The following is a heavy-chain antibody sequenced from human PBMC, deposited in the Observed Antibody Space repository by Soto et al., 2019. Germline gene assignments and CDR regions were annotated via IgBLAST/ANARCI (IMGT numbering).Heavy chain of an antibody. V-gene: IGHV4-59*01. CDR2: IYYSGST. Sequence: SETLSLTCTVSGGSISSYYWSWIRQPPGKGLEWIGYIYYSGSTNYNPSLKSRVTISVDTSKNQFSLKLSSVTAADTAVYYCARGEWEIDYCGQGNLVTVSS. CDR1: GGSISSYY. D-gene: IGHD1-26*01. J-gene: IGHJ4*02. CDR3: ARGEWEIDY.